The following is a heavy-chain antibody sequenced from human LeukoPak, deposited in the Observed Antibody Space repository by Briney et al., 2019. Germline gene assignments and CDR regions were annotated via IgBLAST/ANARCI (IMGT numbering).Heavy chain of an antibody. Sequence: GGSLRLSCAASGFTFSSYDMHWVRQAPGKGLEWVAVIWYDGSYKYYADSVKGRFTISRDISKNTLYLQMNNLRAEDTAVYYCARGGLSYYDSSGYYSSFDYWGQGTLVTVSS. V-gene: IGHV3-33*01. CDR3: ARGGLSYYDSSGYYSSFDY. D-gene: IGHD3-22*01. J-gene: IGHJ4*02. CDR1: GFTFSSYD. CDR2: IWYDGSYK.